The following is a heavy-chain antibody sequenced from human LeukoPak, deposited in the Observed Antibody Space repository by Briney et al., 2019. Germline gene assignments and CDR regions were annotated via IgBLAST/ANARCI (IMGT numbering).Heavy chain of an antibody. Sequence: PGGSLRLSCVASGFTFSSYGMHWVRQAPGKGLQWVAFTRSDGSNKYYADSVKGRFTVSRDNSKNTLYLQMNSLRFEDTAVYYCARGLVPWNWYFDLWGRGTLVTVSS. J-gene: IGHJ2*01. CDR2: TRSDGSNK. CDR1: GFTFSSYG. D-gene: IGHD1-1*01. CDR3: ARGLVPWNWYFDL. V-gene: IGHV3-30*02.